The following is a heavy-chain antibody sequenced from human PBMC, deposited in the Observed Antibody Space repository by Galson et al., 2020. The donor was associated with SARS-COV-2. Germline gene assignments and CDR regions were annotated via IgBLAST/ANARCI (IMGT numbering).Heavy chain of an antibody. Sequence: PGGSLRLSCAASGFTFSSYAMHWVRQAPGKGLEWVAVISYDGSNKYYADSVKGRFTISRDNSKNTLYLQMNSLRAEDTAVYYCARDRSGSYYGAFDIWSQGTMVTVSS. CDR2: ISYDGSNK. J-gene: IGHJ3*02. CDR3: ARDRSGSYYGAFDI. CDR1: GFTFSSYA. D-gene: IGHD1-26*01. V-gene: IGHV3-30-3*01.